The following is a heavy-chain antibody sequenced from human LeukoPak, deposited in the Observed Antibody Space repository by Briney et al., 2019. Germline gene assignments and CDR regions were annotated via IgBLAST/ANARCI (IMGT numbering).Heavy chain of an antibody. CDR1: GFTFSSYS. Sequence: PGGSLRLSCAASGFTFSSYSMNWVRQAPGKGLEWVSYISSSSSTIYYADSVKGRFTISRDNAKNSLYLQMNSLRAEDTAVYYCARGYHYYDSSGSPYYYYMDVWGKGTTVTVSS. J-gene: IGHJ6*03. V-gene: IGHV3-48*01. CDR3: ARGYHYYDSSGSPYYYYMDV. CDR2: ISSSSSTI. D-gene: IGHD3-22*01.